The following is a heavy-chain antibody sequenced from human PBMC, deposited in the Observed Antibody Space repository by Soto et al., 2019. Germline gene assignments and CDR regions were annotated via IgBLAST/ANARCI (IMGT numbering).Heavy chain of an antibody. CDR2: IWYDGSNK. J-gene: IGHJ4*02. D-gene: IGHD6-19*01. CDR1: GFTFSSYG. Sequence: GWSLRLSCAASGFTFSSYGMHWVRQAPGKGLEWVAVIWYDGSNKYYAESVKGRFTISRDDSKNTLYLQMNSLRAEDTAVYYCARDSHVGSGWQLTADYWGQGTLVTVSS. CDR3: ARDSHVGSGWQLTADY. V-gene: IGHV3-33*01.